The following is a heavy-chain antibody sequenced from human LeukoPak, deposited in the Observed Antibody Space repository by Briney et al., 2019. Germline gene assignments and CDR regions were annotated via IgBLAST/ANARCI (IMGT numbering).Heavy chain of an antibody. CDR2: ISSYNGNT. CDR3: ARGAARYYYMDV. Sequence: ASVKVSCKASGYTFTSYAITWVRQAPGQGLEWMGWISSYNGNTNYAQKLQGRVTMTTETSTSTAYMELSRLRSDDTAVYYCARGAARYYYMDVWGKGTTVTVSS. V-gene: IGHV1-18*01. D-gene: IGHD6-6*01. J-gene: IGHJ6*03. CDR1: GYTFTSYA.